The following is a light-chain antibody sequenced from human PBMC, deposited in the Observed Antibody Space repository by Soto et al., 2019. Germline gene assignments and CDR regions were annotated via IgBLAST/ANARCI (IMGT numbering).Light chain of an antibody. J-gene: IGLJ1*01. CDR2: EVS. Sequence: QSALTQPPSVSGSPGQSVTISCTGTSTDFVGYNRVSWYQQPPGTAPKLMIYEVSKRPSGVPDRFSGSKSGNTASLTISGLQAADEADYYCSLYTSEKAYVSGTGTKVTVL. CDR1: STDFVGYNR. CDR3: SLYTSEKAYV. V-gene: IGLV2-18*01.